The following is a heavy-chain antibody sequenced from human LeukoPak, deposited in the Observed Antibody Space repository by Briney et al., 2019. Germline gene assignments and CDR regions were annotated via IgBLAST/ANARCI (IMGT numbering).Heavy chain of an antibody. CDR2: INPNSGGT. CDR3: ASLGYCSSTSCPRSVY. Sequence: ASVKVSCKASGYTFTGYYMHWVRQAPGQGLEWMGWINPNSGGTNYAQKFQGRVTMTRDTSISTAYMELSRLRSDDTAVYYCASLGYCSSTSCPRSVYWGQGTLVTVPS. CDR1: GYTFTGYY. D-gene: IGHD2-2*01. J-gene: IGHJ4*02. V-gene: IGHV1-2*02.